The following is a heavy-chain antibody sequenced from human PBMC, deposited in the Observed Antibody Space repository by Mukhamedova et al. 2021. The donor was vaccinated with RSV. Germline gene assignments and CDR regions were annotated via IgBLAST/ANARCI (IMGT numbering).Heavy chain of an antibody. CDR2: ISYDGSSK. CDR3: ARGSGSIPSTYFDY. CDR1: SYA. J-gene: IGHJ4*02. Sequence: SYAMHWVRQAPGKGLEWVAVISYDGSSKYYADSVKGRFTICRDNSKNTLYLQMNSLRAEDTAVFYCARGSGSIPSTYFDYWGQG. V-gene: IGHV3-30*04. D-gene: IGHD3-22*01.